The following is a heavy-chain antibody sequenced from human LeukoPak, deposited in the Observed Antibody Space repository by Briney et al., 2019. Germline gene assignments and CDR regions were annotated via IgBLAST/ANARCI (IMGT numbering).Heavy chain of an antibody. J-gene: IGHJ5*02. CDR2: ISRSGSTI. D-gene: IGHD6-25*01. V-gene: IGHV3-11*04. CDR1: GFTFSDYY. Sequence: GGSLRLSCAASGFTFSDYYMSWIRQAPGKGLEWVSYISRSGSTIYYADSVKGRFTISRDNAKNSLYLQMNSLRAEDTAVYYCARYVQRYNWFDPWGQGTLVTVSS. CDR3: ARYVQRYNWFDP.